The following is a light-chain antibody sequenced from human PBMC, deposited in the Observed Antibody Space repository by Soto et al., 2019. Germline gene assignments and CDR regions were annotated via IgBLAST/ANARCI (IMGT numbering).Light chain of an antibody. V-gene: IGLV2-23*01. CDR3: CSYAGSGTFYV. J-gene: IGLJ1*01. CDR2: EGS. Sequence: QSALTQPASVSGSPGQSITISCTGTSSDVGSYTLVSWYQQHPGKAPKLMIYEGSKRPSGVSNRFSGSKSGNTGSLTISGLQAEDEADYYCCSYAGSGTFYVFGTGTMVTVL. CDR1: SSDVGSYTL.